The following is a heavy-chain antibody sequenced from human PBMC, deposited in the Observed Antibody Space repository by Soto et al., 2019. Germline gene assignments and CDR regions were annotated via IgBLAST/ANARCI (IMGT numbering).Heavy chain of an antibody. CDR2: INSDGSST. J-gene: IGHJ4*02. CDR1: GFTFSSYW. V-gene: IGHV3-74*01. D-gene: IGHD3-22*01. CDR3: ARGPYHYYDSSGFYYFDY. Sequence: PGGSLRLSCAASGFTFSSYWMHWVRQAPGKGLVWVSRINSDGSSTSYADSVKGRFTISRDNAKNTLYLQMNSLRAEDTAVYYCARGPYHYYDSSGFYYFDYWGQGTLVTV.